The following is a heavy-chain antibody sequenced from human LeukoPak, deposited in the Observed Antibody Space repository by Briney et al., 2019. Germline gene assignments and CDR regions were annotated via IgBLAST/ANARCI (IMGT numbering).Heavy chain of an antibody. Sequence: LVKVSCKASGGTFSSYAISWVRQAPGQGLEWMGGIIPIFGTANYAQKFQGRVTITANESTSTAYMELSSLRSEDTAVYYCARIPSGIVDYFDYWGQGTLVTVSS. J-gene: IGHJ4*02. V-gene: IGHV1-69*01. D-gene: IGHD1-26*01. CDR3: ARIPSGIVDYFDY. CDR1: GGTFSSYA. CDR2: IIPIFGTA.